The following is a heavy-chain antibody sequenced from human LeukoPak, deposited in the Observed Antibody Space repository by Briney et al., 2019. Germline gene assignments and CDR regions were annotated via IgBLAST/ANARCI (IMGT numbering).Heavy chain of an antibody. D-gene: IGHD3-3*01. J-gene: IGHJ4*02. Sequence: GGSLRLSCAASGFIFNSHWMSWVRQAPGKGLEWVANIKQDGSEKYYVDSVKGRFTISRDNAKRLLFLQMNSLTAGDTAVYYCARDPYDLWSGGYFDYWGQGALVSVSS. CDR3: ARDPYDLWSGGYFDY. V-gene: IGHV3-7*01. CDR1: GFIFNSHW. CDR2: IKQDGSEK.